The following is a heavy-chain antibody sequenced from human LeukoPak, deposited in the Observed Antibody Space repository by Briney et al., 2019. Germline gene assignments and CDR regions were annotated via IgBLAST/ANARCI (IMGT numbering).Heavy chain of an antibody. CDR1: GYTFTGYY. J-gene: IGHJ4*02. V-gene: IGHV7-4-1*02. CDR3: ARAFQSLGGLSLPDY. Sequence: GASVKVSCKASGYTFTGYYMHWVRQAPGHGLEWMGWIHPSTGNPTYAQGFTGRFVFSLDTSVSTTYLQISSLKADDTAVYFCARAFQSLGGLSLPDYWGQGTLVTVSS. D-gene: IGHD3-16*02. CDR2: IHPSTGNP.